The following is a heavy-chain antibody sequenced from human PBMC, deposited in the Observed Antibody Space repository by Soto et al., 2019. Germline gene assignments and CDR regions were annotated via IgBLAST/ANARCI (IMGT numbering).Heavy chain of an antibody. D-gene: IGHD6-19*01. CDR1: GGSFSGYY. CDR3: ARTSGYSSGWYVSWFDP. J-gene: IGHJ5*02. Sequence: PSETLSLTCAVYGGSFSGYYWSWIRQPPGKGLEWIGEINHSGSTNYNPSLKSRVTISVDTSKNQFSLKLSSVTAADTAVYYCARTSGYSSGWYVSWFDPWGQGTLVTVSS. V-gene: IGHV4-34*01. CDR2: INHSGST.